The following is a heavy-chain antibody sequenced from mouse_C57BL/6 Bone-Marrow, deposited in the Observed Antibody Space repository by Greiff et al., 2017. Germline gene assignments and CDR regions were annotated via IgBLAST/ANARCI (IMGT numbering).Heavy chain of an antibody. D-gene: IGHD1-1*01. V-gene: IGHV1-64*01. Sequence: QVQLQQPGAELVKPGASVKLSCKASGYTFTSYWMHWVKQRPGQGLEWIGMIHPNSGSTNYNEKFKSKATLTVDKSSSTVYMQLSSLTSEDSAVYYCANYYGSSYWFAYWGQGTLVTVSA. CDR3: ANYYGSSYWFAY. CDR1: GYTFTSYW. CDR2: IHPNSGST. J-gene: IGHJ3*01.